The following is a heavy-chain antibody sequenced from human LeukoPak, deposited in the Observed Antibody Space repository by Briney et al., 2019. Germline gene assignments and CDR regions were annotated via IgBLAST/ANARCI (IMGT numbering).Heavy chain of an antibody. V-gene: IGHV1-2*02. J-gene: IGHJ6*04. Sequence: ASVKVSCKASGYTFTGYYMHWVRQAPGQGLEWMGWINPNSGGTNYAQKFQGRVTMTRDTSISTAYMELSRLRSDDMAVYYCARGNLKGTRVDVWGKGTTVTVSS. D-gene: IGHD1-14*01. CDR3: ARGNLKGTRVDV. CDR1: GYTFTGYY. CDR2: INPNSGGT.